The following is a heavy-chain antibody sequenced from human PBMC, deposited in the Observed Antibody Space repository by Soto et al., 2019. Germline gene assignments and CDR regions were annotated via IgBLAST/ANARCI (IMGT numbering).Heavy chain of an antibody. Sequence: GGSLRLSCAASGFTFSSYAMSWVRQAPGKGLEWVSNIKDNGSNKYYVDSVKGRFTISRDNAKNTLYLQMNSLRAEDTAVYYCARQDSSGYYYYYYGMDVWGQGTTVTVSS. V-gene: IGHV3-7*03. D-gene: IGHD3-22*01. CDR1: GFTFSSYA. CDR2: IKDNGSNK. CDR3: ARQDSSGYYYYYYGMDV. J-gene: IGHJ6*02.